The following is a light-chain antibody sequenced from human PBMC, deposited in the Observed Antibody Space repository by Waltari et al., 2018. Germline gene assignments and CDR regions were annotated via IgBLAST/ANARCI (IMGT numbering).Light chain of an antibody. CDR2: GAP. CDR3: QHYVRLPAT. Sequence: EVVLTQSPGTLSLSPGERATLACRASQSVGTSLAWYQQKPGKAPRLLIYGAPRRATGIPDRFSGSGSGTDFSLTISRLEPEDFAVYYCQHYVRLPATFGQGTKVEI. V-gene: IGKV3-20*01. CDR1: QSVGTS. J-gene: IGKJ1*01.